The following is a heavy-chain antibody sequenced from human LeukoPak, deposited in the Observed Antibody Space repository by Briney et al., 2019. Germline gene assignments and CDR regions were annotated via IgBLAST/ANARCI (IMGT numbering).Heavy chain of an antibody. CDR2: INHSGST. CDR3: AREPQGYSYGGYFDY. J-gene: IGHJ4*02. D-gene: IGHD5-18*01. V-gene: IGHV4-34*01. Sequence: SETLSLTCAVYGGSFSGYYWSWIRQPPGKGLEWIGEINHSGSTNYNPSLKSRVTISVDTSKNQFSLKLSSVTAADTAVYYCAREPQGYSYGGYFDYWGQGTLVTVSS. CDR1: GGSFSGYY.